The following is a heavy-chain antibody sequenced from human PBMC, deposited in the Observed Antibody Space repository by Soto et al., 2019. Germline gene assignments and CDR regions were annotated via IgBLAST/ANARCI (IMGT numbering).Heavy chain of an antibody. CDR2: IYRGGNT. CDR1: GFTFSSYA. J-gene: IGHJ4*02. V-gene: IGHV3-66*01. Sequence: GGSLRLSCAASGFTFSSYAMSWVRQAPGKGLEWVSVIYRGGNTFYADSVKGRFTISRDNSNNTLYLQMNSLRAEDTAVYYCARDPLGPLTTVNVWGQGTLVTGSS. CDR3: ARDPLGPLTTVNV. D-gene: IGHD4-17*01.